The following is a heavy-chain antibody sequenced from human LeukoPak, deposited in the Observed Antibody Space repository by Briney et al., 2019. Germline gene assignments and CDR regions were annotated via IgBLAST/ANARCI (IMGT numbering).Heavy chain of an antibody. D-gene: IGHD3-22*01. CDR1: GGSISSGDYY. V-gene: IGHV4-30-4*01. CDR2: IYYSGST. J-gene: IGHJ5*02. CDR3: ARAITRYDSSAKTLNWFDP. Sequence: KPSETLSLTCTVSGGSISSGDYYWSWIRQPPGKGLEWIAYIYYSGSTYYNPSLKSRVTISVDTSKNQFSLKLTSVTAADTAVYYCARAITRYDSSAKTLNWFDPWGQGALVTVSS.